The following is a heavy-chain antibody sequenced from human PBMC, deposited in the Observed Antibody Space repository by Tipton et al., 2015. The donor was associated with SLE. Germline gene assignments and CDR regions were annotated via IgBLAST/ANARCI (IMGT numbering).Heavy chain of an antibody. CDR2: FDPEVGET. J-gene: IGHJ4*02. CDR3: ATAKGVPAAVFDY. V-gene: IGHV1-24*01. CDR1: GYTLTDLS. Sequence: QSGPEVKKPGASVKVSCKVSGYTLTDLSMHWVRQAPGKGLEWMGGFDPEVGETIYAQKFQGRVTMTEDTSTDTAYMELRSLRPEDTAVYYCATAKGVPAAVFDYWGQGMLVTVSS. D-gene: IGHD2-2*01.